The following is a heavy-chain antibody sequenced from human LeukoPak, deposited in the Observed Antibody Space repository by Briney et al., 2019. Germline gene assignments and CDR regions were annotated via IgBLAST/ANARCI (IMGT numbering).Heavy chain of an antibody. D-gene: IGHD4-11*01. V-gene: IGHV3-30*18. Sequence: GGSLRLSCAASGFTFSSYGMHWVRQAPGKGLEWVAVISYDGSNKYYADSVKGRFTISRDNSKNTPYLQMNSLRAEDTAVYYCAKDRFTDYNEYYFDYWGQGTTVTVSS. J-gene: IGHJ4*03. CDR1: GFTFSSYG. CDR2: ISYDGSNK. CDR3: AKDRFTDYNEYYFDY.